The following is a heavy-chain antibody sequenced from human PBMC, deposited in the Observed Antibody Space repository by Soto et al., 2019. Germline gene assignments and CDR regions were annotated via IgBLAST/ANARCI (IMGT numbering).Heavy chain of an antibody. J-gene: IGHJ5*02. D-gene: IGHD3-3*01. CDR2: IYTSGST. Sequence: PSETLSLTCTVSGGSISSYYWSWIRQPAGKGLEWIGRIYTSGSTNHNPSLKSRVTMSVDTSKNQFSLKLSSVTAADTAVYYCARDFWSGYYEDWFDPWGQGTLVTVS. V-gene: IGHV4-4*07. CDR1: GGSISSYY. CDR3: ARDFWSGYYEDWFDP.